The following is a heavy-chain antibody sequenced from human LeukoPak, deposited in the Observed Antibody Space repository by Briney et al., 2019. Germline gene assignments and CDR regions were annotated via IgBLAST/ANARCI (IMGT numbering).Heavy chain of an antibody. J-gene: IGHJ6*04. CDR3: IAHFPYFYGFDV. D-gene: IGHD3-3*02. V-gene: IGHV3-15*01. CDR1: GFTIGTAW. CDR2: IKSEGEGATT. Sequence: GGSLRLSCVSSGFTIGTAWMSCVRQAPGKGLEWLGHIKSEGEGATTDYAAPAKGRFAISRDHSKNMIYLQMSSLKIDDTAIYYCIAHFPYFYGFDVWGKGTTVTVSS.